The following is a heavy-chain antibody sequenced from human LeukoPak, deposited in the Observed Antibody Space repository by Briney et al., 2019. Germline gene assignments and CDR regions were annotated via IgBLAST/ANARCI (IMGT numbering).Heavy chain of an antibody. CDR1: GFRFSNSW. CDR2: IVGSGSST. CDR3: AKDGSNDWRWGAFDV. J-gene: IGHJ3*01. D-gene: IGHD2-15*01. V-gene: IGHV3-23*01. Sequence: GGSLRVSCAASGFRFSNSWMSWVRQAPGKGLEWVSSIVGSGSSTFYADSVKGRFSISRDNSKHTLYLQMNTLRADDTAVYYCAKDGSNDWRWGAFDVWGQGTMVTVSS.